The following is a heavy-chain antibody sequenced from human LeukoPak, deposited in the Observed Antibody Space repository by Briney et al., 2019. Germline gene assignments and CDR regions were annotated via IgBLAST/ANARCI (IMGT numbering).Heavy chain of an antibody. CDR1: GFTFSSYG. Sequence: GGSLRLSCAASGFTFSSYGMHWVRQAPGKGLEWVAVISYDGSNKYYADSVKGRFTISRDNSKNTLYLQMNSLRAEDTAVYYCAKVPSGYSSSWYWDYWGQGTLVTVSS. D-gene: IGHD6-13*01. J-gene: IGHJ4*02. CDR2: ISYDGSNK. CDR3: AKVPSGYSSSWYWDY. V-gene: IGHV3-30*18.